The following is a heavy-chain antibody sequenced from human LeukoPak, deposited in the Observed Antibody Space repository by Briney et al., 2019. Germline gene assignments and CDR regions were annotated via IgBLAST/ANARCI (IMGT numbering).Heavy chain of an antibody. D-gene: IGHD6-19*01. CDR1: GYTFTGYY. Sequence: ASVKVSCKASGYTFTGYYMHWVRRAPGQGLEWMGWINPNSGGTNYAQKFQGRVTMTRDTSISTAYMELSSLRSEYTAVYYCARGPYSSGWYADYWGQGTLVTVSS. CDR3: ARGPYSSGWYADY. V-gene: IGHV1-2*02. J-gene: IGHJ4*02. CDR2: INPNSGGT.